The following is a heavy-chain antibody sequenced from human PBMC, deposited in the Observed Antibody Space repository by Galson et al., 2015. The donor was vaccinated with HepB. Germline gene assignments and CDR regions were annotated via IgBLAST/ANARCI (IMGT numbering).Heavy chain of an antibody. CDR2: IGTSGDT. Sequence: SLRLSCAASGFIFRGFDMHWVRQTAGKGLEWVSTIGTSGDTYYPGSVKGRFTISRENAKNSFYLQMNSLRAGDTAMYYCARGPRGYCSGTGCYGMDVWGQGTTVTVSS. CDR1: GFIFRGFD. J-gene: IGHJ6*02. CDR3: ARGPRGYCSGTGCYGMDV. D-gene: IGHD2-2*01. V-gene: IGHV3-13*04.